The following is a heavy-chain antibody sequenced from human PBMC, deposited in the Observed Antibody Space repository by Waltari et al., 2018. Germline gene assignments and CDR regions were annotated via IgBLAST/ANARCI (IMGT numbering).Heavy chain of an antibody. J-gene: IGHJ3*02. CDR3: ASGRNYDFWSGTDDAFDI. Sequence: QVQLVQSGAEVKKPGASVKVSCKASGYTFTGYYMHWVREAHGHGLEWMGWINPNSGGTNYAQKFQGRVTMTRDTSISTAYMELSRLRSDDTAVYYCASGRNYDFWSGTDDAFDIWGQGTMVTVSS. V-gene: IGHV1-2*02. CDR1: GYTFTGYY. CDR2: INPNSGGT. D-gene: IGHD3-3*01.